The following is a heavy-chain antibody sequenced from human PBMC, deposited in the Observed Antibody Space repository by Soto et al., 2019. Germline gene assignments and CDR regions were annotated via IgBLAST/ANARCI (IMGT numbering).Heavy chain of an antibody. CDR1: GYSIASGYY. V-gene: IGHV4-38-2*01. Sequence: SETLSLTCAVSGYSIASGYYWAWIRQSPGKGLEWIGSIYHAGSVYYNPSLNSRVAVSLDTSKNHFSLKLTSVTAAGTAVYYCARTFDYYGMDVWGQGTTVTVSS. CDR2: IYHAGSV. CDR3: ARTFDYYGMDV. J-gene: IGHJ6*02.